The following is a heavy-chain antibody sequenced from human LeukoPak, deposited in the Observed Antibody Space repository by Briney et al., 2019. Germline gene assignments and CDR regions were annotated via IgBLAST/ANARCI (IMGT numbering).Heavy chain of an antibody. CDR2: IKGDGSAK. CDR3: ARDRGWIQHDI. V-gene: IGHV3-7*01. J-gene: IGHJ3*02. D-gene: IGHD5-18*01. Sequence: GGSLRLSCAASVFGFSDTCIPWIRQAPWKGLEWVAFIKGDGSAKKYVDSVKGRFTISRDNAKNSLFLQMNSLRAEDTAVYYCARDRGWIQHDIWGQGTMVTVSS. CDR1: VFGFSDTC.